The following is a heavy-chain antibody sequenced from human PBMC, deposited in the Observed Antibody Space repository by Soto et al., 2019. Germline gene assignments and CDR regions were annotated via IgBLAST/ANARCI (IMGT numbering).Heavy chain of an antibody. D-gene: IGHD6-19*01. CDR3: ARDGAVSGDLNFDS. Sequence: GASVKVSCKVFGYTFARDVFHWVRQAPGQGLEWMGWINAGNGQTKYSQKFQGRVTISGDTSAPTVYMDLTSLRSEDTAVYYCARDGAVSGDLNFDSWGQGTLVTVSS. CDR1: GYTFARDV. J-gene: IGHJ4*02. V-gene: IGHV1-3*01. CDR2: INAGNGQT.